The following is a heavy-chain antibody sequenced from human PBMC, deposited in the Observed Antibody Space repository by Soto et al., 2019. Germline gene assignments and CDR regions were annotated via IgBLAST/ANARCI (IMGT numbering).Heavy chain of an antibody. V-gene: IGHV4-59*01. CDR3: ARGRGDTALDI. D-gene: IGHD5-18*01. J-gene: IGHJ4*02. Sequence: PSETLSLTCAVYGGSFSGYYWSWIRQPPGKGLEWIGYIYYSGSTNYNPSLKSRVTISVDTSKNQFSLKLSSVTAADTAVYYCARGRGDTALDIWGQRTLVPVSS. CDR2: IYYSGST. CDR1: GGSFSGYY.